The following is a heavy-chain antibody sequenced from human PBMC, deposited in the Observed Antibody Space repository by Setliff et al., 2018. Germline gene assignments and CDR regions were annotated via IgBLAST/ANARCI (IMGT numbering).Heavy chain of an antibody. CDR3: ASEVGTSTSSDAFDV. V-gene: IGHV4-30-4*08. J-gene: IGHJ3*01. CDR2: INHSGSA. D-gene: IGHD1-26*01. Sequence: SETLSLTCTVSGDSISSGDYFWSWIRQPPGKGLEWIAYINHSGSAYYNPSLKSRVTMSVDTSKNQFSLHLTSVTAADKAVYYCASEVGTSTSSDAFDVWGQGMMVTVS. CDR1: GDSISSGDYF.